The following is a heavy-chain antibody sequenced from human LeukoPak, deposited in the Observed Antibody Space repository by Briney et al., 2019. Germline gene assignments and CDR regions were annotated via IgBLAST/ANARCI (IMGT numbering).Heavy chain of an antibody. V-gene: IGHV1-8*01. CDR3: ARARSAPRRYGDYWFDP. CDR1: GYTFTSYD. D-gene: IGHD5-18*01. CDR2: MNPNSGNT. J-gene: IGHJ5*02. Sequence: ASVKVSCKASGYTFTSYDINWVRQATGQGLEWMGWMNPNSGNTGYAQKSQGRVTMTRNTSISTAYMELSSLRSEDTAVYYCARARSAPRRYGDYWFDPWGQGTLVTVSS.